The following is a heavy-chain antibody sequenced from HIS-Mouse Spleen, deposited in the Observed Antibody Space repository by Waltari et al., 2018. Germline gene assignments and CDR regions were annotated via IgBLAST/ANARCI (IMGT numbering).Heavy chain of an antibody. D-gene: IGHD6-19*01. V-gene: IGHV2-70*15. Sequence: QVTLRESGPALVKPTQTLTLTCTFSGFSLSTSGMCVSWIRQPPGKALEWLARIDWDDDKYYSTSLKTTLTLSRDNSKNQVVLTMTTMDPLDTATYYCARIAEGYTSGWYAFDYWGQGTLVTVSS. CDR2: IDWDDDK. J-gene: IGHJ4*02. CDR3: ARIAEGYTSGWYAFDY. CDR1: GFSLSTSGMC.